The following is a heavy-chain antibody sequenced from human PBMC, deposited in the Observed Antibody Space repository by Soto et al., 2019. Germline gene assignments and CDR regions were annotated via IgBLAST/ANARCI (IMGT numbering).Heavy chain of an antibody. CDR1: GGSISSYY. Sequence: QVQLQESGPGLVKPSETLSLTCTVSGGSISSYYWSWIRPPPGKGLEWNGYIYYSGSTNYNPSLKSQVTISVDTSKNQFSLKLSSLTAADTAVYYWAREGRYGYSVHGMDVWGQGTTVTVSS. D-gene: IGHD5-18*01. CDR2: IYYSGST. CDR3: AREGRYGYSVHGMDV. J-gene: IGHJ6*02. V-gene: IGHV4-59*01.